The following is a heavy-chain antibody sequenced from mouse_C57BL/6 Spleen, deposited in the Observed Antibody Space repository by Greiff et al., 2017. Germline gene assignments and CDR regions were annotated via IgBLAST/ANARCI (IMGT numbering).Heavy chain of an antibody. V-gene: IGHV5-17*01. CDR1: GFTFSDYG. Sequence: EVQLVESGGGLVKPGGSLKLSCAASGFTFSDYGMHWVRQAPEKGLEWVAYISSGRSTIYYADTVKGRFTISRDNAKNTLFLQMTSLRSEDTAMYYCARNYVGLYFDYWGQGTTLTVSS. D-gene: IGHD2-4*01. CDR3: ARNYVGLYFDY. CDR2: ISSGRSTI. J-gene: IGHJ2*01.